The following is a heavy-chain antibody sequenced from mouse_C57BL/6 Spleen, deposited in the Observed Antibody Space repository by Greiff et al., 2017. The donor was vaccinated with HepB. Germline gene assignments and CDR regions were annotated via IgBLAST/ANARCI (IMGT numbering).Heavy chain of an antibody. Sequence: DVHLVESGGGLVKPGGSLKLSCAASGFTFSSYTMSWVRQTPEKRLEWVATISGGGGNTYYPDSVKGRFTISRDNAKNTLYLQMSSLRSEDTALYYCARLQHTYFDYWGQGTTLTVSS. J-gene: IGHJ2*01. CDR1: GFTFSSYT. D-gene: IGHD3-1*01. CDR2: ISGGGGNT. V-gene: IGHV5-9*01. CDR3: ARLQHTYFDY.